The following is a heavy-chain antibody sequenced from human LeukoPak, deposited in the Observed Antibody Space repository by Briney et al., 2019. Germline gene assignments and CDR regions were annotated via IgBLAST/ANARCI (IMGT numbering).Heavy chain of an antibody. CDR1: GGSIRSYY. V-gene: IGHV4-59*01. J-gene: IGHJ4*02. CDR2: MYYSGST. Sequence: SETLSLTCTVSGGSIRSYYWSCIRQAPGKGLECIGYMYYSGSTNYNPSLKSRVAISGDTSKNQFSLKLSSVTAADTAVYYCARLHFDYYFDYWGQGTLVTVSS. D-gene: IGHD3-9*01. CDR3: ARLHFDYYFDY.